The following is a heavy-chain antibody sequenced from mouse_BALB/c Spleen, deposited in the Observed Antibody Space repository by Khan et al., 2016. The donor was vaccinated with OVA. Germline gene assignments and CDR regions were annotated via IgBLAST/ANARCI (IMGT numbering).Heavy chain of an antibody. CDR3: TSGYGYSMDY. CDR1: GFNIKHYY. J-gene: IGHJ4*01. Sequence: VQLKQSGAELVRSGASVKLSCTVPGFNIKHYYIHWVKQRPEQGLEWIGWIDPDNGDTEYAPKFQGKAAMTADTSSNTAYLHLSSLTSEDTADYYCTSGYGYSMDYWGQGTSVTVSS. D-gene: IGHD2-2*01. V-gene: IGHV14-4*02. CDR2: IDPDNGDT.